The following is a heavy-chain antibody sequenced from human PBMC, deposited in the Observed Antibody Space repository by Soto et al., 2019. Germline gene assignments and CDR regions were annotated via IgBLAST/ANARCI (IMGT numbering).Heavy chain of an antibody. CDR1: GGTFSSYA. CDR2: IIPIFGTA. CDR3: ARAPAVVAVAARQPFDP. Sequence: QVQLVQSGAEVKKPGSSVKVSCKASGGTFSSYAISWVQQAPGQGLEWMGGIIPIFGTANYAQKFQGRVTITADESTSTAYMELSSLRSEDTAVYYCARAPAVVAVAARQPFDPWGQGTLVTVSS. V-gene: IGHV1-69*01. J-gene: IGHJ5*02. D-gene: IGHD6-6*01.